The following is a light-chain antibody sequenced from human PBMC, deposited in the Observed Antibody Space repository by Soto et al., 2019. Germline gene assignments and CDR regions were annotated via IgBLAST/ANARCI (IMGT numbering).Light chain of an antibody. CDR2: YAS. J-gene: IGKJ3*01. CDR3: QLYNNWPPT. V-gene: IGKV3-15*01. CDR1: ESVHRN. Sequence: EMVMTQSPATLSVSPEERVTLSCRASESVHRNLAWYQQKPGQGPSLLIYYASTRATGVPDRFTGSGSGTEFTLTISSLQSEDSGVYHCQLYNNWPPTFGPGTKVEIK.